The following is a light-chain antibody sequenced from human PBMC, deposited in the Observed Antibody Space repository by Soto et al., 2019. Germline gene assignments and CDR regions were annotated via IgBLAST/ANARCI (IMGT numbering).Light chain of an antibody. CDR1: SSNIGAGYD. Sequence: QSALTQPPSVSGAPGQRVTISCTGSSSNIGAGYDVHWYQQLPGTAPKVFIFGNNNRPSDVPERFSGSKSGISASLAITGLQVEDEADYYCQSYDSSLSAWVFGGGTKLTVL. V-gene: IGLV1-40*01. J-gene: IGLJ3*02. CDR3: QSYDSSLSAWV. CDR2: GNN.